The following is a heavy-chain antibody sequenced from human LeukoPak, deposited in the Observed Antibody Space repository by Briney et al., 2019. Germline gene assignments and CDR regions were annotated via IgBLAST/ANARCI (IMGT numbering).Heavy chain of an antibody. CDR3: AKTTETGDAFDI. Sequence: AAVKVSCKASGGTFSSYAISWVRQAPGQGLEWMGGIIPIFGTANYAQKFQGRVTMTRNTSISTAYMELSSLRSEDTAVYYCAKTTETGDAFDIWGQGTMVTVSS. CDR2: IIPIFGTA. J-gene: IGHJ3*02. D-gene: IGHD4-17*01. V-gene: IGHV1-69*05. CDR1: GGTFSSYA.